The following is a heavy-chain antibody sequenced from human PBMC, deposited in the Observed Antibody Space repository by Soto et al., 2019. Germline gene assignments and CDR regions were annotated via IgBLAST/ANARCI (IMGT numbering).Heavy chain of an antibody. CDR2: IIPILGIA. CDR3: ARVRGVAATHWFDP. V-gene: IGHV1-69*02. D-gene: IGHD2-15*01. J-gene: IGHJ5*02. CDR1: GGTFSSYT. Sequence: QVQLVQSGAEVKKPGSSVKVSCKASGGTFSSYTISWVRQAPGQGLEWMGRIIPILGIANYAQKFQGRVTITADKPTSTAYMELSSLRSEDTAVYYCARVRGVAATHWFDPWGQGTLVTVSS.